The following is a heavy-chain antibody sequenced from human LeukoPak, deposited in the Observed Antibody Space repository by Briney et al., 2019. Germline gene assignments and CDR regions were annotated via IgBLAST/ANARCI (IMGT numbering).Heavy chain of an antibody. CDR1: ALTFSSYA. J-gene: IGHJ4*02. D-gene: IGHD6-13*01. V-gene: IGHV3-30*01. Sequence: PGRSMRLSCAVSALTFSSYAMHWVRQAPGKGIEWVAVISYDGSNKYYADSVKGRFTIYRDNSKNTLYLQLNSLRAEDTAVYYCARDTGPYSSSWDYFDYWGQGTLVTVSS. CDR2: ISYDGSNK. CDR3: ARDTGPYSSSWDYFDY.